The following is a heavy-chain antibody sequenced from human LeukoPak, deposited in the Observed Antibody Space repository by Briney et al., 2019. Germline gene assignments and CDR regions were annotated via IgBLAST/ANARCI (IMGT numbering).Heavy chain of an antibody. Sequence: SVKVSCKASGGTFSSYTISWVRQAPGQGLEWMGRIIPILGIANYAQKFQGRVTITADKSTSTAYMELSSLRSDDTAVYYCAREGGSTVTTLIDYWGQGTLVTVSS. CDR1: GGTFSSYT. D-gene: IGHD4-11*01. V-gene: IGHV1-69*04. J-gene: IGHJ4*02. CDR2: IIPILGIA. CDR3: AREGGSTVTTLIDY.